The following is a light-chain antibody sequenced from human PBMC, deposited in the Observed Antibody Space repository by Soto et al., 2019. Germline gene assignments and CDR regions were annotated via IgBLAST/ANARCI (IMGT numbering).Light chain of an antibody. CDR2: DVS. CDR3: SSSTSSSISYV. J-gene: IGLJ1*01. V-gene: IGLV2-14*01. CDR1: SSDVGGYNY. Sequence: QSALTQPASVSGSPGQSITIFCTGTSSDVGGYNYVSWYQQHPGKAPKLMIYDVSNRPSGVSNRFSGSKSGNTASLTISGLQAADEADYYCSSSTSSSISYVFGTGTKLTVL.